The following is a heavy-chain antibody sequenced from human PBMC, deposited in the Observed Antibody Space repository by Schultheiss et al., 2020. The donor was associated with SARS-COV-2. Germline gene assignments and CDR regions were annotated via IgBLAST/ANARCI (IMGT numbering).Heavy chain of an antibody. V-gene: IGHV3-53*01. Sequence: GESLKISCAASGFTVSSNYMSWVRQAPGKGLEWVSVIYSGGSTYYADSVKGRFTISRDNSKNTLYLQMNSLRAEDTAVYYCAKARVGAMGNYGYWGQGTLVTVSS. CDR1: GFTVSSNY. D-gene: IGHD1-26*01. J-gene: IGHJ4*02. CDR3: AKARVGAMGNYGY. CDR2: IYSGGST.